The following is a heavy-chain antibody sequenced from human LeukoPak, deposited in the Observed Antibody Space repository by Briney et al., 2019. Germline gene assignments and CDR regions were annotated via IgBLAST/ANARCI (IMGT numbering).Heavy chain of an antibody. V-gene: IGHV4-34*01. CDR3: ARGPDYDFWSGYYPFDY. J-gene: IGHJ4*02. Sequence: KSSETLSLTCAVYGGSYSGYYWSWIRQPPGKGLEWIGEINHSGSTNYNPSLKSRVTISVDTSKNQFSLKLSSVTAADTAVYYCARGPDYDFWSGYYPFDYWGQGTLVTVSS. D-gene: IGHD3-3*01. CDR2: INHSGST. CDR1: GGSYSGYY.